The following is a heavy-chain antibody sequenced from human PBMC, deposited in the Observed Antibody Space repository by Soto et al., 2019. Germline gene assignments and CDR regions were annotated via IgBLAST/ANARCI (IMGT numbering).Heavy chain of an antibody. CDR3: AKERVARIFDY. J-gene: IGHJ4*02. V-gene: IGHV3-23*01. D-gene: IGHD2-15*01. CDR2: ISGSGGST. CDR1: GFTFSSYA. Sequence: GGSLRLSCAASGFTFSSYAMNGVRQAPGKGLEWVSGISGSGGSTYYADSVKGRFTISRDNSKNTLYLQMNSLRAEDTAVYYCAKERVARIFDYWGQGTLVTVSS.